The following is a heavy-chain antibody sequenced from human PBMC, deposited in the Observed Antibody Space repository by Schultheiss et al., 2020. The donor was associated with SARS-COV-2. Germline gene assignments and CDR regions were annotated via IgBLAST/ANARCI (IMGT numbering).Heavy chain of an antibody. D-gene: IGHD5-18*01. J-gene: IGHJ4*02. CDR1: GFTFSSYA. V-gene: IGHV3-21*01. CDR2: ISSSSSYI. Sequence: GGSLRLSCAASGFTFSSYAMSWVRQAPGKGLEWVSSISSSSSYIYYADSVKGRFTISRDNAKNSLYLQMNSLRAEDTAVYYCARDLGYSYGGDLDYWGQGTLVTVSS. CDR3: ARDLGYSYGGDLDY.